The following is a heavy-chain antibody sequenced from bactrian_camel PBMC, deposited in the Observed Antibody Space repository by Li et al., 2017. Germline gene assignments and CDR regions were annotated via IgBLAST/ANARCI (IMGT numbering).Heavy chain of an antibody. CDR1: GHARGSNC. D-gene: IGHD4*01. V-gene: IGHV3S55*01. CDR3: AAECLGATLMIFGY. CDR2: IRRDDIT. Sequence: HVQLVESGGGSVQAGGSLRLSCKVSGHARGSNCVGWYRLPPGRAPAEREGIAAIRRDDITYVADSVKGRFTISQDSARNTVYLQMNSLKPEDSAMYYCAAECLGATLMIFGYWGQGTQVTVS. J-gene: IGHJ6*01.